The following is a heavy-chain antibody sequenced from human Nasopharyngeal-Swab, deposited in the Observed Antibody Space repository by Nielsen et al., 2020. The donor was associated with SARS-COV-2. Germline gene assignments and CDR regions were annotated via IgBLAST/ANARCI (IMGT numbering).Heavy chain of an antibody. CDR2: IIPSFSRG. V-gene: IGHV1-69*13. Sequence: SVKVSCKASVGSFSTYAFSWVRQAPGQGLEWMGGIIPSFSRGNYAQKFQDRVTITADEATSTAYMELSSLRSEDTAVYYCARDVHGGSWVFDYWGQGTLVTVSS. J-gene: IGHJ4*02. CDR1: VGSFSTYA. D-gene: IGHD2-15*01. CDR3: ARDVHGGSWVFDY.